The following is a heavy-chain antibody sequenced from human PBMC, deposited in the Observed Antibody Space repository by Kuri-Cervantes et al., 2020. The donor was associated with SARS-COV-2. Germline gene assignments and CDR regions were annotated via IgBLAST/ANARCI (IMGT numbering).Heavy chain of an antibody. CDR3: ARSMVRGVARFDY. V-gene: IGHV3-11*04. Sequence: GESLKISFAASGFIFSDYYMTWIRQAPGKGLEWVSNIGPTATTKYYADSVKGRFTISRDNAKNSLYLQMNSLRAEDTAVYYCARSMVRGVARFDYWGQGTLVTVSS. CDR1: GFIFSDYY. J-gene: IGHJ4*02. CDR2: IGPTATTK. D-gene: IGHD3-10*01.